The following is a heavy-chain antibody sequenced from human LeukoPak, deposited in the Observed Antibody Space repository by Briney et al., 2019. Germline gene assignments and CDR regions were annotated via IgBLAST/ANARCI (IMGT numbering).Heavy chain of an antibody. Sequence: SETLSLTYTVSGASINGYYWSWIRQPPRKGLEWIGNVHYSLSSNYSPSLESRVTISMDTSKNQFSLELTSVTAADTAVYFCARFPAKKADWGQGTLVTVSS. V-gene: IGHV4-59*01. D-gene: IGHD4/OR15-4a*01. J-gene: IGHJ4*02. CDR3: ARFPAKKAD. CDR2: VHYSLSS. CDR1: GASINGYY.